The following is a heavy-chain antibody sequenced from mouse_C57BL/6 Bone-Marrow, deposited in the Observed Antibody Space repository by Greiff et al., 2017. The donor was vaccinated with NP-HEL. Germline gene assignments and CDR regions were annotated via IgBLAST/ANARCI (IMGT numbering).Heavy chain of an antibody. CDR2: IYPRSGNT. D-gene: IGHD1-1*01. J-gene: IGHJ1*03. CDR3: AKGAVYYYGSSYVNWYFDV. V-gene: IGHV1-81*01. Sequence: QVQLQQSGAELARPGASVKLSCKASGYTFTSYGISWVKQRTGQGLEWIGEIYPRSGNTYYNEKFKGKATLTADKSSSTAYMELRSLTSEDSAVYFCAKGAVYYYGSSYVNWYFDVWGTGTTVTVSS. CDR1: GYTFTSYG.